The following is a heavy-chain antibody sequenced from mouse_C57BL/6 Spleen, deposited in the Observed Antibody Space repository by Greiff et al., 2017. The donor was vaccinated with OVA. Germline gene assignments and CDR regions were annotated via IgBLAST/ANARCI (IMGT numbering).Heavy chain of an antibody. CDR2: IYPGDGDT. CDR3: ARLTTVVDPYWYFDV. V-gene: IGHV1-82*01. CDR1: GYAFSSSW. D-gene: IGHD1-1*01. Sequence: QVQLQQSGPELVKPGASVKISCKASGYAFSSSWMNWVKQRPGKGLEWIGRIYPGDGDTNYNGKFKGKATLTADKSSSTAYMQLSSLTSEDSAVYFCARLTTVVDPYWYFDVWGTGTTVTVSS. J-gene: IGHJ1*03.